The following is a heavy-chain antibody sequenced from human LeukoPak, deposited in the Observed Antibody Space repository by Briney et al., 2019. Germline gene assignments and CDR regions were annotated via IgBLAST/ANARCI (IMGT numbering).Heavy chain of an antibody. Sequence: GESLKISCKGSGYSFTSYWISWLRQMPGKGLEWMRRIDLSDSYTNYSPSLQGHVTISADKSISTAYLQWSSLKASDTAMYYCARQSLYDDYDYWGQGTLVTVSS. D-gene: IGHD4-17*01. V-gene: IGHV5-10-1*01. J-gene: IGHJ4*02. CDR2: IDLSDSYT. CDR3: ARQSLYDDYDY. CDR1: GYSFTSYW.